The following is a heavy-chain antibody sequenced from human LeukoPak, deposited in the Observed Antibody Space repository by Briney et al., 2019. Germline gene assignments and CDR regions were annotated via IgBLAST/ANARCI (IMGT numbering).Heavy chain of an antibody. J-gene: IGHJ5*02. V-gene: IGHV3-23*01. D-gene: IGHD2-2*01. CDR3: AKDSVVIPAGWFDP. Sequence: GGSLRLSCAASGFTYSSYAMSWVRQAPGKGLEWVSSISGSGDSTYYADSVKGRFTISRDNTKNTLYLQMNSLKAEDTALYYCAKDSVVIPAGWFDPWGQGTLVTVSS. CDR1: GFTYSSYA. CDR2: ISGSGDST.